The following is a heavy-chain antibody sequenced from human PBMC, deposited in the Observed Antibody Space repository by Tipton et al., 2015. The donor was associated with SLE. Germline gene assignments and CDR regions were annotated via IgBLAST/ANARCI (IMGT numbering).Heavy chain of an antibody. CDR3: AREGGGIRGGDAVDI. CDR1: GFTVSSNY. J-gene: IGHJ3*02. CDR2: IYSGGST. V-gene: IGHV3-53*01. D-gene: IGHD1-14*01. Sequence: SLRLSCAASGFTVSSNYMSWVRQAPGKGLEWVSVIYSGGSTYYADSVKGRFTISRDNSKNTLYLQINSLRAEDTAVYYCAREGGGIRGGDAVDIWGQGAMVTVSS.